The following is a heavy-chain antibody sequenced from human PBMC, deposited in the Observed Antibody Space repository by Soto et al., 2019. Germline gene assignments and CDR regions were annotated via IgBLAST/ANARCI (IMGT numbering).Heavy chain of an antibody. J-gene: IGHJ6*02. Sequence: EVQLVESGGGLVKPGGSLRVSCAASGFTFSSYSMNWVRQAPGKGLEWVSSIRTSSSYMFYADSVKGRFTISRDNAKNWLYLQMNSLRGGDTAMYYCARDVRGDTAMDVWGQGTTVTVSS. CDR3: ARDVRGDTAMDV. CDR2: IRTSSSYM. D-gene: IGHD5-18*01. V-gene: IGHV3-21*01. CDR1: GFTFSSYS.